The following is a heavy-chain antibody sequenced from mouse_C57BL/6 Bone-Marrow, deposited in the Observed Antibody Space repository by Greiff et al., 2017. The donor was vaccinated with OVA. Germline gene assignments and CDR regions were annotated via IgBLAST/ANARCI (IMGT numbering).Heavy chain of an antibody. J-gene: IGHJ1*03. V-gene: IGHV1-78*01. CDR1: GYTFTDHT. Sequence: QVQLQQSAAELVQPGASVKISCKVSGYTFTDHTIHWLKQRPEQGREWIGYIYPRDGSTKYNEKFKGKATLTADNSSSTAYMQHNSLTSEDSAVYYYAILEYFDVWGTGATVTV. CDR3: AILEYFDV. CDR2: IYPRDGST.